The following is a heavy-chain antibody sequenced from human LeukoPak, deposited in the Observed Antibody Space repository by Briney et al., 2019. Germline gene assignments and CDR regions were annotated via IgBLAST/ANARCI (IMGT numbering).Heavy chain of an antibody. CDR1: GSSISRDY. D-gene: IGHD3-3*01. CDR2: IYYTGST. CDR3: ARGSGFYDFWSGYPKCWFDP. Sequence: SATLSLTCTVSGSSISRDYWSWLRQPPGRGLEWLGYIYYTGSTNCNPSLKSRVTISVDTSKNQFSLKLSSVTAADTAVYYCARGSGFYDFWSGYPKCWFDPWGQGTLVTVSS. V-gene: IGHV4-59*01. J-gene: IGHJ5*02.